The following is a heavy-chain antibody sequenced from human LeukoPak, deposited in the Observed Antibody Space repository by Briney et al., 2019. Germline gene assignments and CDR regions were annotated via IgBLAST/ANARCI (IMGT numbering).Heavy chain of an antibody. CDR3: ARKGSSSWGGFDP. CDR1: GYPFTTYE. Sequence: GASVKVSCKTSGYPFTTYEINWVRQAAGQGLEWMGWISAYNGNTNYAQKLQGRVTMTTDTSTSTAYMELRSLRSDDTAVYYCARKGSSSWGGFDPWGQGTLVTVSS. V-gene: IGHV1-18*01. CDR2: ISAYNGNT. D-gene: IGHD6-13*01. J-gene: IGHJ5*02.